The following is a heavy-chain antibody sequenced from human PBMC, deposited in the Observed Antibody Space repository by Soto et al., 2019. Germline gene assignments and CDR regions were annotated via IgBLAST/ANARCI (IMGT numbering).Heavy chain of an antibody. CDR3: VSTYYYGSGSYHNY. Sequence: PGGSLRLSCSASGFTFISYAMHWVRQAPGKGLEYVSTISSNGVSTYYADSVKGRFTISRDNSKNTLYLQMSSLRAEDTAVYYCVSTYYYGSGSYHNYWGQGTLVTVSS. CDR1: GFTFISYA. V-gene: IGHV3-64D*06. J-gene: IGHJ4*02. CDR2: ISSNGVST. D-gene: IGHD3-10*01.